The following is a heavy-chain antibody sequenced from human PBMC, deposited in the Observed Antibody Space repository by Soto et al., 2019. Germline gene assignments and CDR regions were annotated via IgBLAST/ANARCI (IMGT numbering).Heavy chain of an antibody. J-gene: IGHJ5*02. CDR2: IIPIFGTA. D-gene: IGHD6-25*01. CDR3: ARTPSPPAGEQRVHWFAP. V-gene: IGHV1-69*06. Sequence: QVQLVQSGAEVKKPGSSVKVSCKASGGTFSSYAISWVRQAPGQGLEWMGGIIPIFGTANYAQKFQGRVTMTAENSENTAYIELSSRRCEDTAVISCARTPSPPAGEQRVHWFAPWGQGTLVTVSS. CDR1: GGTFSSYA.